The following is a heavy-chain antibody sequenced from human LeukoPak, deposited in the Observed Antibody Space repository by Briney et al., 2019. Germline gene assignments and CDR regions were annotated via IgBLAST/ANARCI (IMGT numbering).Heavy chain of an antibody. CDR1: GYSFTSYW. V-gene: IGHV5-51*01. Sequence: GESLKISCKGSGYSFTSYWIGWVRQMPGKGLEWMGIIYPGDSDTRYSPSFQGQVTISADKSISTAYLQWSSLKASDTAMYYCARGGVEISRGATFDYWGQGTLVTVSS. CDR2: IYPGDSDT. D-gene: IGHD1-26*01. CDR3: ARGGVEISRGATFDY. J-gene: IGHJ4*02.